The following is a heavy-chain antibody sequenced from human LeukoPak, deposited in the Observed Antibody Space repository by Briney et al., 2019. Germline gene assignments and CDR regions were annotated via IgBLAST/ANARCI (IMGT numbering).Heavy chain of an antibody. CDR3: AKGGWLDDY. V-gene: IGHV3-23*01. CDR2: INTRGGGT. Sequence: GGSLRLSCAASGFTFSKYDMSWVRQAPGKGLEWVSVINTRGGGTYYADSVKGRFTISRDNSKNTLYLQMNSLRVEDTAVYYCAKGGWLDDYWGQGTLVTVSS. J-gene: IGHJ4*02. CDR1: GFTFSKYD. D-gene: IGHD6-19*01.